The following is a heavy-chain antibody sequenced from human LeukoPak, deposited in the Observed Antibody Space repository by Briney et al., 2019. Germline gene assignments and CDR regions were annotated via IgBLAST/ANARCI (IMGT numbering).Heavy chain of an antibody. CDR3: ARLAYCGGDCYPGSLRAFDI. Sequence: GASVKVSCKASGYTFTGYYIHWVRQAPGQGLEWMGWINPDSGDTNYAQKFQGRVTMTRDTSTSIAYLELNRLTSDDTAVYYCARLAYCGGDCYPGSLRAFDIWGPGTMFTVS. D-gene: IGHD2-21*02. J-gene: IGHJ3*02. CDR1: GYTFTGYY. V-gene: IGHV1-2*02. CDR2: INPDSGDT.